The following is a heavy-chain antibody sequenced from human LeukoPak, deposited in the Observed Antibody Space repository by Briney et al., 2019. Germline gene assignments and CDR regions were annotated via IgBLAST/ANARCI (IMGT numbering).Heavy chain of an antibody. CDR3: AKGPYYDSSGYYGSVDY. Sequence: GGSLRLSCAASGFTFSSYGTHWVRQAPGKGLEWVAVISYDGSNKYYADSVKGRFTISRDNSKNTLYLQMNSLRAEDTAVYYCAKGPYYDSSGYYGSVDYWGQGTLVTVSS. CDR2: ISYDGSNK. V-gene: IGHV3-30*18. D-gene: IGHD3-22*01. J-gene: IGHJ4*02. CDR1: GFTFSSYG.